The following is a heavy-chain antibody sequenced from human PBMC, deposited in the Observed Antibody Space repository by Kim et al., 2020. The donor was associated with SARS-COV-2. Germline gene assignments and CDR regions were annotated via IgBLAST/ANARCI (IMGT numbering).Heavy chain of an antibody. CDR1: GFTFSSYA. D-gene: IGHD3-10*01. CDR3: AKVTGVVRGVIIDAFDI. V-gene: IGHV3-23*01. CDR2: ISGSGGRT. Sequence: GGSLRLSCAASGFTFSSYAMSWVRQAPGKGLEWVSAISGSGGRTYYADSVKGRFTFSRDNSKNTLYLQMNSLRAEDTAVYYCAKVTGVVRGVIIDAFDILGPGAMVTLSS. J-gene: IGHJ3*02.